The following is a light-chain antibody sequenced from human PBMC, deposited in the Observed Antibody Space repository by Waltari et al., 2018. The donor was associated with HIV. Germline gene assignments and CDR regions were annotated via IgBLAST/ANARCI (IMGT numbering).Light chain of an antibody. J-gene: IGLJ2*01. CDR1: KLGDKY. CDR2: QDS. CDR3: QAWDSSTPYVV. V-gene: IGLV3-1*01. Sequence: SYELTQPPSVSVSPGQTASITCSGDKLGDKYACWYQQKPGQSPVLVIYQDSKRPSGIPERFSGSNSGNTATLTISGTQAMDEADYYCQAWDSSTPYVVFGGVTKLTVL.